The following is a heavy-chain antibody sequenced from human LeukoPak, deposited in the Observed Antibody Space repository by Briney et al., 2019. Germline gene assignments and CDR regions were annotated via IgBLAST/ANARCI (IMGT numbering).Heavy chain of an antibody. CDR2: IYYSGST. J-gene: IGHJ4*02. D-gene: IGHD3-10*01. CDR1: GGSISSFY. Sequence: SETLSLTCTVSGGSISSFYWNWIRQPPGKGLEWIGHIYYSGSTNYSPSLRSRATMSADTSKNQFSLKLTSVTAADTAVYYCARQSYGDYFAYWARESWSPSPQ. V-gene: IGHV4-59*08. CDR3: ARQSYGDYFAY.